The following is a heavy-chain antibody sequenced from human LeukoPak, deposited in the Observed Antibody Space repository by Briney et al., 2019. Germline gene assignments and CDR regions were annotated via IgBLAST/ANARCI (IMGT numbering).Heavy chain of an antibody. J-gene: IGHJ4*02. V-gene: IGHV3-7*04. CDR1: GFSIGTYC. D-gene: IGHD4-17*01. CDR2: IREDGTEK. CDR3: ARDRAGVDYAGITDY. Sequence: PGGSLRLSCAASGFSIGTYCLSWVRQAPGKGLEYVATIREDGTEKHYVDSVKGRFTISRDNAKNSLYLQMNSLRAEDTAVYFCARDRAGVDYAGITDYWGQGTLVTVSS.